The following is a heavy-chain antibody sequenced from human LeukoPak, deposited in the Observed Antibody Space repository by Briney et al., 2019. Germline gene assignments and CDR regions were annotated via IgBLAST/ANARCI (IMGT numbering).Heavy chain of an antibody. V-gene: IGHV3-23*01. CDR3: TKDLMTGFSSGWYLAY. CDR1: GFSFNGYA. J-gene: IGHJ4*02. CDR2: TGGSDDNT. Sequence: GGSLRLTCEGSGFSFNGYAMSWVRQAPGKGLEWVAVTGGSDDNTHYADSVKGRFSISRDTSENRLFLQMNSLRPDDSALYYCTKDLMTGFSSGWYLAYWGQGTLVTVSS. D-gene: IGHD6-19*01.